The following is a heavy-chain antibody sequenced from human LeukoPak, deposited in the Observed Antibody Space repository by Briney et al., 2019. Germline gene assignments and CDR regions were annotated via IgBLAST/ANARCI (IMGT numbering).Heavy chain of an antibody. Sequence: PGGSLRLSCAASGFTFSSYAMSWVRQAPGKGLEWVSAISGSGGSTYYADSVKGRFTISRDNSKNTLYQQMNSLRAEDTAVYYCAKVDTDGYCGGDCSFDFDYWGQGTLVTVSS. V-gene: IGHV3-23*01. CDR3: AKVDTDGYCGGDCSFDFDY. D-gene: IGHD2-21*02. J-gene: IGHJ4*02. CDR1: GFTFSSYA. CDR2: ISGSGGST.